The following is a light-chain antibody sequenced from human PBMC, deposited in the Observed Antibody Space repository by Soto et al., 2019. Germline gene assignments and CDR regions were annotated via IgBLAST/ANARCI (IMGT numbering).Light chain of an antibody. J-gene: IGKJ5*01. V-gene: IGKV3D-20*02. Sequence: EIVLTQSPGTLSLSPVEIATLSCRASQSVSSSYLAWYQQKPGQAPRLLIYDASNRATGIPARFSGSGSGTDFTLTISSLEPEDSAVYYCQQRNVWPPVTFGQGTRLEIK. CDR2: DAS. CDR1: QSVSSSY. CDR3: QQRNVWPPVT.